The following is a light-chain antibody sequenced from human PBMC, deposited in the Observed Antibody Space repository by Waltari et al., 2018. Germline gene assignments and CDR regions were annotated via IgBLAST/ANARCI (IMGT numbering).Light chain of an antibody. J-gene: IGKJ4*01. Sequence: DIQMTQSPSSLSASVGDRVTITCRASQSVSTNLNWYQQKPGKAPKVLISAASSLQSGVPSRFSGSGSGTEFTITISSLRPEDFATYYCHQTYSVPPTFGGGTKVEIK. V-gene: IGKV1-39*01. CDR2: AAS. CDR3: HQTYSVPPT. CDR1: QSVSTN.